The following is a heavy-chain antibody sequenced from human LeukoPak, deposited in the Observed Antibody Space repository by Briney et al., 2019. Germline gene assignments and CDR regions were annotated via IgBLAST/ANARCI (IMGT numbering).Heavy chain of an antibody. CDR1: GGSFSGYY. Sequence: PSETLSLTCAVYGGSFSGYYWSWIRQPPGKGLEWIGEINHSGSTNYNPSLKSRVTTSVDTSKNQFSLKLSSVTAADTAVYYCARTTKRYYYGSRWFDPWGQGTLVTVSS. CDR2: INHSGST. V-gene: IGHV4-34*01. J-gene: IGHJ5*02. D-gene: IGHD3-10*01. CDR3: ARTTKRYYYGSRWFDP.